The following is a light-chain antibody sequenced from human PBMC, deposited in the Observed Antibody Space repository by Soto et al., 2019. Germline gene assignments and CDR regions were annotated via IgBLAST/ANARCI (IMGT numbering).Light chain of an antibody. CDR2: GVS. Sequence: EIVLTQSPGTLSLSPGERATLSCRASQSVSNSYLAWYQQKPGQAPRLLIYGVSSRATGIPDRFSGSGSGTAFTLTISRMETEDFAVYYCHQYGSSQYTFGQGTKLE. CDR3: HQYGSSQYT. CDR1: QSVSNSY. J-gene: IGKJ2*01. V-gene: IGKV3-20*01.